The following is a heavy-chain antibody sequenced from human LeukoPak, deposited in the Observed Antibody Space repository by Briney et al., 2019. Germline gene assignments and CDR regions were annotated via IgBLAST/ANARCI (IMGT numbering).Heavy chain of an antibody. CDR2: IHNDGST. V-gene: IGHV3-53*01. CDR3: ARDLRMRSF. Sequence: GGSLRLPCAASGFIVSTYYMHWVRQAPGKGLEWVSFIHNDGSTYYADSVKGRFTVSRDSSKNTLYLQMNSLRAEDTAVYYCARDLRMRSFWGQGTLVTVSS. D-gene: IGHD2-15*01. J-gene: IGHJ4*02. CDR1: GFIVSTYY.